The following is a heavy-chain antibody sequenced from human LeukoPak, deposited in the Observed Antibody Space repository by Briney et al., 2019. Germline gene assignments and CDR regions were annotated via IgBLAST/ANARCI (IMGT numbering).Heavy chain of an antibody. CDR2: IYHSGST. J-gene: IGHJ3*02. CDR1: GYSISSGYY. CDR3: ARVDGGSSDTTRAGGAFDI. Sequence: SETLSLTCTVSGYSISSGYYWGWIRPPPGKGLEWIGSIYHSGSTYYNPSLKSRVTISVDTSKNQFSLKLSSVTAADTAVYYCARVDGGSSDTTRAGGAFDIWGQGTMVTVSS. V-gene: IGHV4-38-2*02. D-gene: IGHD2-15*01.